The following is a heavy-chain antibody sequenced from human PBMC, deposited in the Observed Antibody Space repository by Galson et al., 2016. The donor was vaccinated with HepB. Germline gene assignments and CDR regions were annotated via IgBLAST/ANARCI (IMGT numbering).Heavy chain of an antibody. V-gene: IGHV3-21*01. CDR1: GFTFSSYR. CDR3: ARDPGIAASNRVGENAFDI. Sequence: SLSLSCAASGFTFSSYRMNWVRQAPGRGLEWVSSISRTSTYMYYAASVKGPFTISRDNANNSHYLQINSLRAEDTAVYYCARDPGIAASNRVGENAFDIWGQGTMVTVSS. D-gene: IGHD6-13*01. J-gene: IGHJ3*02. CDR2: ISRTSTYM.